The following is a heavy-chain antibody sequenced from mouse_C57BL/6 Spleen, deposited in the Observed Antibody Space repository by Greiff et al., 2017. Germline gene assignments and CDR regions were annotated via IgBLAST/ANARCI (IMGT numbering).Heavy chain of an antibody. CDR1: GYTFTSYW. CDR3: ARGRGGTGSSWFAY. J-gene: IGHJ3*01. CDR2: IDPSDSET. Sequence: QVQLQQPGAELVRPGSSVKLSCKASGYTFTSYWMHWVKQRPIQGLEWIGNIDPSDSETHYNQKFKDKATLTVDKSSSTAYMQLSSLTSEDSAVYYCARGRGGTGSSWFAYWGQGTLVTVSA. D-gene: IGHD4-1*01. V-gene: IGHV1-52*01.